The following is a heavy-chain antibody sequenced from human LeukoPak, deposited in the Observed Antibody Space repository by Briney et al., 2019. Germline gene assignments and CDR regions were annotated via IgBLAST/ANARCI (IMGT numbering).Heavy chain of an antibody. V-gene: IGHV1-2*02. CDR2: INPNTGDT. CDR3: ARAGSVWGSYRHDAFDI. Sequence: ASVKVSCKASGYTFSGYYMHWVRQAPGQGLVWMAGINPNTGDTNDPQKFQGRVTMTRDTTIRTVYMELTRVTSDDTAVYYCARAGSVWGSYRHDAFDIWGQGTMVTVSS. J-gene: IGHJ3*02. D-gene: IGHD3-16*02. CDR1: GYTFSGYY.